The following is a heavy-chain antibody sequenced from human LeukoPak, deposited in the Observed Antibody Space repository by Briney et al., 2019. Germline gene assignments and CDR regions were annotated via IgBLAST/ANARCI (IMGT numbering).Heavy chain of an antibody. Sequence: ASVKVSYKASGYTFTSYYMHWVRQAPGQGLEWMGIINPSGGSTSYAQKFQGRVTMTRDTSTSTVYMELSSLRSEDTAVYYCARDSMVVTLDYWGQGTLVTVSS. CDR1: GYTFTSYY. CDR2: INPSGGST. D-gene: IGHD4-23*01. V-gene: IGHV1-46*01. J-gene: IGHJ4*02. CDR3: ARDSMVVTLDY.